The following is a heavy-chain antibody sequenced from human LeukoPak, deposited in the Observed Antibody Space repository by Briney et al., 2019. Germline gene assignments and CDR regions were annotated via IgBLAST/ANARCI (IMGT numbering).Heavy chain of an antibody. J-gene: IGHJ4*02. Sequence: ASVTVSCKASGYTFTSYGISWVRQAPGQGLEWMGWISAYNGNTKYAQKLQGRDIMTTDTSTSTDYMELRSLRSDDTAVYYCARDRGPPVDYWGQGTLVTVSS. V-gene: IGHV1-18*01. D-gene: IGHD3-10*01. CDR1: GYTFTSYG. CDR2: ISAYNGNT. CDR3: ARDRGPPVDY.